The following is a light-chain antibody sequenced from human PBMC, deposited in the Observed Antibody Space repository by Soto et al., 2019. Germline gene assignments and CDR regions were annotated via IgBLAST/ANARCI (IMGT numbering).Light chain of an antibody. J-gene: IGKJ4*01. CDR2: DAS. CDR3: QQRVNWLT. V-gene: IGKV3-11*01. Sequence: EIVLTQSPAILSLSPGERATLSCRASQSVGTYVDWYQQKLGQAPRLLIYDASNRATGIPARFSGSGSGTDFTLTISSLEPEDFAVDYCQQRVNWLTFGGGTKVE. CDR1: QSVGTY.